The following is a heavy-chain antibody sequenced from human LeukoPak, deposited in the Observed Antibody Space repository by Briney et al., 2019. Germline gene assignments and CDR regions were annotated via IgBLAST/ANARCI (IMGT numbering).Heavy chain of an antibody. J-gene: IGHJ4*03. D-gene: IGHD1-14*01. CDR1: GFIFSSYG. V-gene: IGHV3-33*01. CDR2: IWYDGSKT. CDR3: ARYNTWRSDY. Sequence: GGSLRLSCAASGFIFSSYGMHWVRQAPGKGLEWVAVIWYDGSKTYYADSVQGRLTVSRDNSKNTLYLQMSSLRDDDTAVYYCARYNTWRSDYWGQGALVTVSS.